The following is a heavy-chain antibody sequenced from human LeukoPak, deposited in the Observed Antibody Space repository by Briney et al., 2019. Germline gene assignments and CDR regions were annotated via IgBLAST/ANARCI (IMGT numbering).Heavy chain of an antibody. Sequence: SVKVSCKASGGTFSSYTISRVRQAPGQGLEWMGRIIPILGIANYAQKFQGRVTITADKSTSTAYMELSSLRSEDTAVYYCARDRSSGYYSPGVYWGQGTLVTVSS. D-gene: IGHD3-22*01. CDR1: GGTFSSYT. J-gene: IGHJ4*02. CDR2: IIPILGIA. CDR3: ARDRSSGYYSPGVY. V-gene: IGHV1-69*04.